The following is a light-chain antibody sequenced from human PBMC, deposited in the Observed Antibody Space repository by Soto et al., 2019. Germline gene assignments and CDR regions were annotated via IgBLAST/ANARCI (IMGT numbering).Light chain of an antibody. CDR3: CSYAGSSNLVA. Sequence: QSVLSQPASVSGSPGQSITISCTGSSSDVGSYNLVSWYQHHPGKAPKLMIYEGSKRPSGVSNRFSGSKSGNTASLTISGLQTEDEADYYCCSYAGSSNLVAFGGGTKVTVL. J-gene: IGLJ2*01. CDR2: EGS. V-gene: IGLV2-23*01. CDR1: SSDVGSYNL.